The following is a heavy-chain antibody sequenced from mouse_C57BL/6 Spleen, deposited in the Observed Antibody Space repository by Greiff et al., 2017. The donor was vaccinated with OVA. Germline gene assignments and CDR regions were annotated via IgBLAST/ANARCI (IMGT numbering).Heavy chain of an antibody. V-gene: IGHV5-17*01. CDR3: ARDDWFAY. CDR1: GFTFSDYG. Sequence: EVQLVESGGGLVKPGGSLKLSCAASGFTFSDYGMHWVRQAPEKGLEWVAYISSGSSTINYADTVKGRFTISRDNSKNTLFLQITSMRSEDTAMYYCARDDWFAYWGQGTLVTVSA. CDR2: ISSGSSTI. J-gene: IGHJ3*01. D-gene: IGHD2-3*01.